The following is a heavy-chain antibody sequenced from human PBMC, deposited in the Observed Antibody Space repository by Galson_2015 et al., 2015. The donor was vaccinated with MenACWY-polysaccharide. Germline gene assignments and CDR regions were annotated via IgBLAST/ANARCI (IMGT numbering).Heavy chain of an antibody. D-gene: IGHD2-2*01. V-gene: IGHV2-5*01. CDR2: IYWNDDK. J-gene: IGHJ4*02. CDR1: GFSLRTSGLA. CDR3: ANLTASNVYSYDY. Sequence: PAQVKPPQTLTLTCTFSGFSLRTSGLAVGWIRQPPGEALDWLSHIYWNDDKYYSTFLKNRLTITKDTSKNQVVLTMTNMDPVDTATYYCANLTASNVYSYDYWGQGTLVTVSS.